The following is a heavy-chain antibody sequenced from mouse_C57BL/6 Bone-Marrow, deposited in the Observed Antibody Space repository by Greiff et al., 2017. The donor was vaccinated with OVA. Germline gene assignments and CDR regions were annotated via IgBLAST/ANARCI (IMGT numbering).Heavy chain of an antibody. J-gene: IGHJ1*03. CDR1: GYTFTSYG. Sequence: VKLVESGAELARPGASVKLSCKASGYTFTSYGISWVKQRTGQGLEWIGEIYPRSGNTYYNEKFKGKATLTADKSSSTAYMELRSLTSEDSAVYFCARSGIYYYGSSSYWYFDVWGTGTTVTVSS. CDR2: IYPRSGNT. CDR3: ARSGIYYYGSSSYWYFDV. D-gene: IGHD1-1*01. V-gene: IGHV1-81*01.